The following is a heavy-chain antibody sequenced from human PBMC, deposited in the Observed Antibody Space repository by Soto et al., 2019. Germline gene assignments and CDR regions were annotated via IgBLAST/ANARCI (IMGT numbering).Heavy chain of an antibody. CDR2: ISAYNGNT. Sequence: GASVKVSCKASGYTFTIYGISWVRQAPGQGLEWMGWISAYNGNTNYAQKLQGRVTMTTDTSTSTAYMELRSLRSDDTAVYYCARLMVRGVITQNYYYYGMDVWGQGTTVTVSS. V-gene: IGHV1-18*01. D-gene: IGHD3-10*01. CDR3: ARLMVRGVITQNYYYYGMDV. CDR1: GYTFTIYG. J-gene: IGHJ6*02.